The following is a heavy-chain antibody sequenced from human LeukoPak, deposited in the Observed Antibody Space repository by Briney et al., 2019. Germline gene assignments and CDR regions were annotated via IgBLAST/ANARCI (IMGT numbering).Heavy chain of an antibody. J-gene: IGHJ4*02. V-gene: IGHV3-21*01. D-gene: IGHD3-22*01. Sequence: GGSLRLSCAASGFTFSSYSMNWVRQAPGKGLEWVSSISSSSSYIYYADSVKGRLTISRDNAKNSLYLQMNSLRAEDTAVYYCARVGTMIVVDYWGQGTLVTVSS. CDR2: ISSSSSYI. CDR3: ARVGTMIVVDY. CDR1: GFTFSSYS.